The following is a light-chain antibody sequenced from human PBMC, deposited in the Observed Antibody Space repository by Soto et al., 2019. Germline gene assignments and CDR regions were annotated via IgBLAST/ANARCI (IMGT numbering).Light chain of an antibody. J-gene: IGKJ5*01. V-gene: IGKV1-5*01. Sequence: DIQMTQSPSTLSASVGDRVTITCRASQSISSWLAWYQQKPGKAPKLLIYDASNLESGVPSRFSGSGSGTEFTPTISSLQPDDFATYYCQQYNSYPITFGQGTRLEI. CDR2: DAS. CDR1: QSISSW. CDR3: QQYNSYPIT.